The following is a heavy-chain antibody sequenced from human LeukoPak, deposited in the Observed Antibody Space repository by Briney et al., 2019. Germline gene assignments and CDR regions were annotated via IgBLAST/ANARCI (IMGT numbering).Heavy chain of an antibody. CDR3: ARDWGLGVYYFDY. CDR2: ISYDGSNK. J-gene: IGHJ4*02. CDR1: GFTFSSYA. Sequence: PGGSLRLSCAASGFTFSSYAMTWVRQAPGKGLEWVAIISYDGSNKYYTDSVKGRFTISRDNSKNTLYLQMNSLRAEDTAVYYCARDWGLGVYYFDYWGQGTLVTVSS. V-gene: IGHV3-30-3*01. D-gene: IGHD3-16*01.